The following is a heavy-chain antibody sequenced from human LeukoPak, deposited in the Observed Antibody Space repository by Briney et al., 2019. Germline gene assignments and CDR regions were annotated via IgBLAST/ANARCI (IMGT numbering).Heavy chain of an antibody. CDR2: IIPILGIA. CDR3: ARSTGSGSREQLDY. D-gene: IGHD1-26*01. Sequence: SVKVSCKASGGTFSSYTISWVRQAPGQGLEWMGRIIPILGIANYAQKFQGRVTITADKSTSTAYMELSSLRSEDTAVYYCARSTGSGSREQLDYWGQGTLVAVSS. V-gene: IGHV1-69*02. J-gene: IGHJ4*02. CDR1: GGTFSSYT.